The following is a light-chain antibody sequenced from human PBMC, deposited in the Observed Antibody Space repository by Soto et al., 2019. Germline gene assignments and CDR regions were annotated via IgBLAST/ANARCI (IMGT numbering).Light chain of an antibody. Sequence: EVVLTQTPDTLSLSPGERATLSCRASQSVSSNYLSWYQQKAGQAPRLLISGASTRATGIPDRFSGSGSGTDFTLTISRLEPEDFAVYYCQQYGSSSWTFGQGTRVEIK. CDR2: GAS. V-gene: IGKV3-20*01. J-gene: IGKJ1*01. CDR3: QQYGSSSWT. CDR1: QSVSSNY.